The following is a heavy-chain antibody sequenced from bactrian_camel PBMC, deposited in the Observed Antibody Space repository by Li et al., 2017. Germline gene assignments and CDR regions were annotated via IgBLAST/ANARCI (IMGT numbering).Heavy chain of an antibody. J-gene: IGHJ4*01. Sequence: QVQLVESGGGSVQSGGSLRLSCAVSADTTTDYCMGWVRQAPGKKREGVAAVYSDGTNTYYGDSVKGRFTISSGNAKNTQYLQLNGLKTEDSARYYCTNDYLLRIGAQENYWDRGPRSPSP. V-gene: IGHV3S6*01. CDR2: VYSDGTNT. CDR1: ADTTTDYC. D-gene: IGHD1*01.